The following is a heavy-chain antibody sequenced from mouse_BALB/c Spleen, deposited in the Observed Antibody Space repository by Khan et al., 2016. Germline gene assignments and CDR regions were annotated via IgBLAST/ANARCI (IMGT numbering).Heavy chain of an antibody. J-gene: IGHJ3*01. Sequence: EVKLEESGPGLVKPSQSLSLTCTVTGYSITSDYAWNWIRQFPGNQLEWMGYISYSGSTSYNPSLKSRISLTRDTSKTQFFLQLNSVTTEDTATYYCAATVVAPRFAYWGQGTLVTVSA. CDR3: AATVVAPRFAY. CDR1: GYSITSDYA. D-gene: IGHD1-1*01. V-gene: IGHV3-2*02. CDR2: ISYSGST.